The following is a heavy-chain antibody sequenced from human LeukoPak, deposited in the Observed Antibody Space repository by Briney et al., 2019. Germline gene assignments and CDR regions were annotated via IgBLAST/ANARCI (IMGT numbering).Heavy chain of an antibody. J-gene: IGHJ4*02. CDR2: ISGSGSII. Sequence: PGGSLRLSCAASGFTFSSYSMNWVRQAPGKGLEWVSYISGSGSIIYYADSVKGRFTISRDNAKNSLYLQMNSLRVDDTAVYYCAREEPGDLGQAFHYWGQGTLVTVSS. V-gene: IGHV3-21*05. D-gene: IGHD7-27*01. CDR3: AREEPGDLGQAFHY. CDR1: GFTFSSYS.